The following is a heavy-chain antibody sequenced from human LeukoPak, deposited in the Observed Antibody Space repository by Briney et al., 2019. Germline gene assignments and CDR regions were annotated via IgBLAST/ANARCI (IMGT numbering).Heavy chain of an antibody. CDR1: GFTFGDYA. J-gene: IGHJ4*02. CDR2: IRSKAYGGTT. V-gene: IGHV3-49*04. CDR3: TRDRGPGEWFGDPFDY. D-gene: IGHD3-10*01. Sequence: GGSLRLSCTASGFTFGDYAMSWVRQAPGKGLEWVGFIRSKAYGGTTEYAASVKGRFTISRDDSKSIAYLQMNSLKTEDTAVYYCTRDRGPGEWFGDPFDYWGQGTLVTVST.